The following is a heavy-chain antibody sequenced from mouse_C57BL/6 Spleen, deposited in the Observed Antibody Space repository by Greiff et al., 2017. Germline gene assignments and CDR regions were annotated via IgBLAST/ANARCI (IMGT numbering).Heavy chain of an antibody. CDR3: SIRRPAHWYFDV. V-gene: IGHV1-26*01. Sequence: EVQLQQSGPELVKPGASVKISCKASGYTFTDYYMNWVKQRHGKSLEWIGDINPNNGGTSYNQKFKGKATLTVDKSSSTAYMELRSLTSDDSAVYYGSIRRPAHWYFDVWGTGTTVTVSS. CDR2: INPNNGGT. J-gene: IGHJ1*03. CDR1: GYTFTDYY.